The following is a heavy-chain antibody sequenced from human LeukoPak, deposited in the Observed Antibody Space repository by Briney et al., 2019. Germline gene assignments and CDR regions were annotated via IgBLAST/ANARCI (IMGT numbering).Heavy chain of an antibody. D-gene: IGHD1-7*01. CDR1: GFTFSSYA. V-gene: IGHV3-30-3*01. Sequence: GRSLRLSCAASGFTFSSYAMHWVRQAPGKGLEWVAVISYDGSNKYYADSVKGRFTISRDNSKNTLYLQMNSLRAEDTAVYYCARARELRDFDYWGQGTLVTVSS. J-gene: IGHJ4*02. CDR2: ISYDGSNK. CDR3: ARARELRDFDY.